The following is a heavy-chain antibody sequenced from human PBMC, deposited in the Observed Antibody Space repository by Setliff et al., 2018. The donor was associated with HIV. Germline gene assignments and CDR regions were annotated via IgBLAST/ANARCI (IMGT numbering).Heavy chain of an antibody. V-gene: IGHV4-34*01. Sequence: PSETLSLTCAVYGGSFSGYYWSWIRQPPGKGLEWIGSSYYDNNVDHNPSLKGRISISLDTSKNQFSLRLSSVTAADTAVYYCARVPPRWGATRDYWGQGTLVTVSS. CDR3: ARVPPRWGATRDY. CDR1: GGSFSGYY. CDR2: SYYDNNV. J-gene: IGHJ4*02. D-gene: IGHD1-26*01.